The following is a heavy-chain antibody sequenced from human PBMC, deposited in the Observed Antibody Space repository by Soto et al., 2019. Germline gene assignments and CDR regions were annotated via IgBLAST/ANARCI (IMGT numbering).Heavy chain of an antibody. CDR1: GCNFASYR. CDR3: ASHIYDPDTGCKFQDYFAA. D-gene: IGHD5-18*01. J-gene: IGHJ5*02. V-gene: IGHV5-10-1*01. CDR2: LDPSDSHT. Sequence: EALKIPGNGSGCNFASYRFTWVRQTPGKGLECLGRLDPSDSHTYYSPSFRGYVTTSVTKSITTVFLQWSNLRASDTAMYYCASHIYDPDTGCKFQDYFAAWGQVTWVTVSS.